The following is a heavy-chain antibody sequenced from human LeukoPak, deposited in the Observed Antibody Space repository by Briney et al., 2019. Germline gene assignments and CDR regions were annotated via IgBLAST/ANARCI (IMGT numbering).Heavy chain of an antibody. CDR1: GYTFTGYY. J-gene: IGHJ4*02. CDR3: ARGAVAVAVDSY. CDR2: INPNSGGT. Sequence: ASVKVSCKASGYTFTGYYMHWVRQAPGQGLEWMGRINPNSGGTNYAQKFQGRVTMTRDTSISTAYMELSRLRSDDTAVYYCARGAVAVAVDSYWGQRTLVTVSS. D-gene: IGHD6-19*01. V-gene: IGHV1-2*06.